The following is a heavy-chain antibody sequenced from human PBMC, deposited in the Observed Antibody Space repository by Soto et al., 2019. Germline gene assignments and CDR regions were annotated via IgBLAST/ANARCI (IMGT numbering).Heavy chain of an antibody. Sequence: GGSLRLSCTASGFTFGDYAMIWFRQAPGKGLEWVGFIRSKAYGGTTEYAASVKGRFTISRDDSKSIAYLQMNSLKTEDTAVYYCTRVLAAAGYYYYYYMDVWGKGTTVTVSS. CDR3: TRVLAAAGYYYYYYMDV. CDR1: GFTFGDYA. CDR2: IRSKAYGGTT. V-gene: IGHV3-49*03. J-gene: IGHJ6*03. D-gene: IGHD6-13*01.